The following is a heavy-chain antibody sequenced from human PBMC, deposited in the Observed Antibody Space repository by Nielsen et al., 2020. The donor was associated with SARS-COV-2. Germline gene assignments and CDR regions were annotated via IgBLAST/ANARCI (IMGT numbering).Heavy chain of an antibody. J-gene: IGHJ6*02. CDR3: ANWDDYSRGMDV. Sequence: GGSLRLSCAASGFTFSSYAMSWVRQAPGKGLEWVSAISGSGGSTYYADSVKGRFTISRDNSKNTLYLQMNSLRAEDTAVYYCANWDDYSRGMDVWGQGTTATVSS. CDR2: ISGSGGST. V-gene: IGHV3-23*01. CDR1: GFTFSSYA. D-gene: IGHD4-11*01.